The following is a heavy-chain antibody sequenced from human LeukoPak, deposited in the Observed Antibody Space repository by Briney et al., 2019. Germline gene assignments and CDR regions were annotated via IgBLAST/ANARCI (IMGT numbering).Heavy chain of an antibody. V-gene: IGHV1-69*04. D-gene: IGHD3-22*01. J-gene: IGHJ3*02. CDR2: IIPILGIS. CDR3: ARGATYYYDSSGFRAFDI. CDR1: GGTFSSYA. Sequence: SVKVSCKASGGTFSSYAINWVRQAPGQGLEWMGRIIPILGISNYAQKFQGRVTITADKSTSTAYMELSSLRSEDTAVYYCARGATYYYDSSGFRAFDIWGQGTMVTVSS.